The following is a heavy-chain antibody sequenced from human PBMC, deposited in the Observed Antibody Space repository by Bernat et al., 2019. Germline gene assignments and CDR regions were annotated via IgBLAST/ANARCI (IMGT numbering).Heavy chain of an antibody. CDR1: GGSFSGYS. V-gene: IGHV4-34*01. J-gene: IGHJ4*02. D-gene: IGHD2-21*01. CDR2: FTHSGGT. Sequence: QVQLQQWGAGLLKPSETLSLTCVVSGGSFSGYSWSRIRQPPGKGPEWIGEFTHSGGTDYNPSLKNRLNISFDASKNQLSLRLSSVTAADPAVNSCASRIYCVGSSCYFDNWGQGTLVTVSA. CDR3: ASRIYCVGSSCYFDN.